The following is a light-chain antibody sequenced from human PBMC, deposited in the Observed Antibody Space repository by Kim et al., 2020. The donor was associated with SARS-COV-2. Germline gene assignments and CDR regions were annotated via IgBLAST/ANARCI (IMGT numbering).Light chain of an antibody. CDR1: GVEIES. Sequence: PGTTATVSCAGNGVEIESVHSYQQQPGQAPVLVIYYDSDRPPGIPERFSGSNSGNTATLTISRVGAGDEDDDYCQGWDSSSDHQGVFGGGTQLTVL. CDR2: YDS. J-gene: IGLJ2*01. CDR3: QGWDSSSDHQGV. V-gene: IGLV3-21*04.